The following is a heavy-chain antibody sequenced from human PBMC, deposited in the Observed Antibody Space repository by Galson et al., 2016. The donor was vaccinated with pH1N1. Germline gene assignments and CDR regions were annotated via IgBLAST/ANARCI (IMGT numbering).Heavy chain of an antibody. CDR2: IKQDGSEK. CDR1: GFSLSMYW. V-gene: IGHV3-7*01. J-gene: IGHJ4*02. D-gene: IGHD4-17*01. CDR3: ARGDYGDYVGEFDY. Sequence: SLRLSCAASGFSLSMYWMSWVRQAPGKGLEWLANIKQDGSEKYYVDSVKGRFTITRDNAKNSVFLEMNSLGAEDTAVYYCARGDYGDYVGEFDYWGQGTLVTVSS.